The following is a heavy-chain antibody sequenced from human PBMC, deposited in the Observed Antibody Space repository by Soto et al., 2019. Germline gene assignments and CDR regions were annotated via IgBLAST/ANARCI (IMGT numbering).Heavy chain of an antibody. J-gene: IGHJ6*02. Sequence: QVQLVQSGAEVKKPGSSVKVSCKASGGTFSSYSISWVRQAPGQGLEWMGGINPISDTTTYAQKFQGRVTITADESTSTAYMELSSLRSEDTAVYYWARSQGSSTSLEIYYYYYYGMEVWGQGTTVTVSS. V-gene: IGHV1-69*01. D-gene: IGHD2-2*01. CDR1: GGTFSSYS. CDR2: INPISDTT. CDR3: ARSQGSSTSLEIYYYYYYGMEV.